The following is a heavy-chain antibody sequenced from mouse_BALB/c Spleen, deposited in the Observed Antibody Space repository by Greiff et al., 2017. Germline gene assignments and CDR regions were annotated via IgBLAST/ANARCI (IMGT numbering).Heavy chain of an antibody. J-gene: IGHJ4*01. CDR2: IWSGGST. D-gene: IGHD1-1*01. CDR3: ARNYGSSYAMDY. Sequence: VQLQQSGPGLVQPSQSLSITCTVSGFSLTSYGVHWVRQSPGKGLEWLGVIWSGGSTDYNAAFISRLSISKDNSKSQVFFKMNSLQANDTAIDYCARNYGSSYAMDYWGQGTSVTVSS. V-gene: IGHV2-2*02. CDR1: GFSLTSYG.